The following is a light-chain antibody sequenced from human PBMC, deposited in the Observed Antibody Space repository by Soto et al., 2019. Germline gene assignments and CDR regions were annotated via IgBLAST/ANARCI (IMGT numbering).Light chain of an antibody. J-gene: IGLJ1*01. CDR3: STWDDSLSGFYV. Sequence: QSVLTQPPSASGTPGQGVTISCSGSTSNIGSNYVYWYQQLPGTAPTLLIYRNNQRPSWGPDRFSGSNSGTSATLAISGLRSDDEADYFCSTWDDSLSGFYVFGTGTKLTVL. CDR2: RNN. V-gene: IGLV1-47*01. CDR1: TSNIGSNY.